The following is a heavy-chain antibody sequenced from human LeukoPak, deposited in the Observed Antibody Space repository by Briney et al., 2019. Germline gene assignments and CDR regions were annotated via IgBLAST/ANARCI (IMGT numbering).Heavy chain of an antibody. CDR3: ARGPRGSSWYGAILF. V-gene: IGHV4-39*01. J-gene: IGHJ4*02. CDR2: IYYSGTT. Sequence: SETLSLTCTVSGGSISSSDYYWAWVRQPPGKGLEWLGSIYYSGTTYYKPSLKSRVTVSVDTSKNQFSLKLSSVTAADTAVYYCARGPRGSSWYGAILFWGQGTLVTVSS. CDR1: GGSISSSDYY. D-gene: IGHD6-13*01.